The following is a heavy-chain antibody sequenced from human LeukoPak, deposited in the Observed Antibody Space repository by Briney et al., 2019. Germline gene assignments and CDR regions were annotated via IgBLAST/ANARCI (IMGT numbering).Heavy chain of an antibody. CDR2: IRYDGSNK. J-gene: IGHJ4*02. V-gene: IGHV3-30*02. Sequence: GGSLRLSCAASGFTFSSYGIHWVRQVPGEGLEEVAFIRYDGSNKYYADSVKGRFTISRDNYKNTLYLQMNSLRAEDTAVYYCERQGGALHDVDYWGQGTLVTVSS. CDR1: GFTFSSYG. CDR3: ERQGGALHDVDY. D-gene: IGHD1-26*01.